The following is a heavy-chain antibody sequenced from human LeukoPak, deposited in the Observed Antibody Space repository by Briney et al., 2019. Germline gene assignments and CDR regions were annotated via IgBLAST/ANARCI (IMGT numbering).Heavy chain of an antibody. CDR3: ARGLQLLRYFDY. J-gene: IGHJ4*02. Sequence: SQTLSLTCTVSGGSISSGGYYWSWIRQHPGKGLEWIGYIYYSGSTYYNPSLKSRVTISVDTSKNRFSLKLSSVTAADTAVYYCARGLQLLRYFDYWGQGTLVTVSS. D-gene: IGHD2-2*01. CDR2: IYYSGST. V-gene: IGHV4-31*03. CDR1: GGSISSGGYY.